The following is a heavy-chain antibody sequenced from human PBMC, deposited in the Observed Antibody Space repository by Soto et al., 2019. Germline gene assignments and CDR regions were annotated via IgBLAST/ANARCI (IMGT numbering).Heavy chain of an antibody. J-gene: IGHJ6*02. D-gene: IGHD6-6*01. CDR2: ISSSGTTI. CDR3: ARDLIAARRYFYNYGLDV. V-gene: IGHV3-48*03. Sequence: EVQLVESGGGLVQPGGSLRLSCAASGFTFSSYEMNWVRQAPGKGLEWVSYISSSGTTIYYAASVKGRFTISRDNAKNSLFLQMNSLRAEDTAVYYCARDLIAARRYFYNYGLDVWGQGTTVTVSS. CDR1: GFTFSSYE.